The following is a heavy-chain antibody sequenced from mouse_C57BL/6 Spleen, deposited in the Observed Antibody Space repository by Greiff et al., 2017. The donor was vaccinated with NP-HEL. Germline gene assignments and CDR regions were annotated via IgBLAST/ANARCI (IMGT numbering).Heavy chain of an antibody. V-gene: IGHV1-64*01. D-gene: IGHD1-1*01. CDR2: IHPNSGST. J-gene: IGHJ4*01. Sequence: QVQLQQPGAELVKPGASVKLSCKASGYTFTSYWMHWVKQRPGPGLEWIGMIHPNSGSTNYNEKFKSKATLTVDKSSSTAYMQLSSLTSEDSAVYYCARRGYYYGSSYNYYAMDYWGQGTSVTVSS. CDR1: GYTFTSYW. CDR3: ARRGYYYGSSYNYYAMDY.